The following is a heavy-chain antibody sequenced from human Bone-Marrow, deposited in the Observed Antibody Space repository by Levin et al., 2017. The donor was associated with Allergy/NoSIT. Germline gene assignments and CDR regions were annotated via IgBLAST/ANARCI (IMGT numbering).Heavy chain of an antibody. D-gene: IGHD2-2*01. Sequence: GGSLRLSCAASGFTFSSYAMSWVRQAPGKGLEWVSAISGSGGSTYYADSVKGRFTISRDNSKNTLYLQMNSLRAEDTAVYYCAKGYCSSTSCYGTFDYWGQGTLVTVSS. CDR2: ISGSGGST. CDR1: GFTFSSYA. J-gene: IGHJ4*02. CDR3: AKGYCSSTSCYGTFDY. V-gene: IGHV3-23*01.